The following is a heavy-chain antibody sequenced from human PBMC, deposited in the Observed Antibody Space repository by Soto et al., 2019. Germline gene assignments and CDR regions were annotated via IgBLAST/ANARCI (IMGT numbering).Heavy chain of an antibody. V-gene: IGHV2-26*01. CDR2: IFSNDEK. CDR3: ARIVVPGYAFDI. D-gene: IGHD2-15*01. Sequence: GSGPTLVNPPETLTLTCTGSGFSLRNARMGVSWIRQPPGKALEWLAHIFSNDEKSYSTSLKSRLTISKDTSKSQVVLTMTNMDPVDTATYYCARIVVPGYAFDIWGQGTMVTVSS. J-gene: IGHJ3*02. CDR1: GFSLRNARMG.